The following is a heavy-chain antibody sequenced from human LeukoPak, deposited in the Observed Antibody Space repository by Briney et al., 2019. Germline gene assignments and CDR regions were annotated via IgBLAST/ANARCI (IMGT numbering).Heavy chain of an antibody. Sequence: GGSLRLSCAASGFIVSNKYMTWVRQAPGKGLEWVSVIYSDGRTYYTDSVKGRFTISRDNSKNTLYLQMNNLRAEDTAIYYCAKGPRTVEDYWGQGTLVTVSS. CDR2: IYSDGRT. CDR3: AKGPRTVEDY. V-gene: IGHV3-53*01. D-gene: IGHD4-23*01. CDR1: GFIVSNKY. J-gene: IGHJ4*02.